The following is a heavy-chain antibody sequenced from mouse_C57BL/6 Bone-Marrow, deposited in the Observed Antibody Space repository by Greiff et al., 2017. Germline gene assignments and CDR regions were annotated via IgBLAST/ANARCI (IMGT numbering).Heavy chain of an antibody. V-gene: IGHV1-64*01. D-gene: IGHD1-1*01. CDR3: TTVTVVATDAMDY. CDR1: GYTFTSYW. Sequence: QVQLQQPGAELVKPGASVKLSCKASGYTFTSYWMHWVKQRPGQGLEWIGMIHPNSGSTNYNEKFKSKATLTVDKSSSTAYMQLSSLTSEDTAVYYCTTVTVVATDAMDYWGQGTSVTVSS. J-gene: IGHJ4*01. CDR2: IHPNSGST.